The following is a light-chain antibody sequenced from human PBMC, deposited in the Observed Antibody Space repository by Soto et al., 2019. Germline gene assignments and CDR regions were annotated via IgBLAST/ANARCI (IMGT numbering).Light chain of an antibody. Sequence: EIVLTQSPATLSLSPGERATLSCRASQSVSNFLAWYQQKPGQAPRLLISDASNRDTGIPGRFSGSRSGTDFRLTISSLEPEDFAVYYCQQRSNWPWTFGQGTKVDIK. CDR3: QQRSNWPWT. CDR1: QSVSNF. CDR2: DAS. V-gene: IGKV3-11*01. J-gene: IGKJ1*01.